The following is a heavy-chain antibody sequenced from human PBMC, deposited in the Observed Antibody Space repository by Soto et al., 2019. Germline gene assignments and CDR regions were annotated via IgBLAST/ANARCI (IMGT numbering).Heavy chain of an antibody. Sequence: PGGSLRLSCAASGFIFRSYSLNWVRQAPGKGLEWLSYISSSSRITYYADAVKGRFTVSRDNAKNSLYLQMNSLRAEDTAVYYCARVEYYDFWSGSRPLDYWGQGTLVTVSS. D-gene: IGHD3-3*01. J-gene: IGHJ4*02. CDR2: ISSSSRIT. CDR3: ARVEYYDFWSGSRPLDY. CDR1: GFIFRSYS. V-gene: IGHV3-48*01.